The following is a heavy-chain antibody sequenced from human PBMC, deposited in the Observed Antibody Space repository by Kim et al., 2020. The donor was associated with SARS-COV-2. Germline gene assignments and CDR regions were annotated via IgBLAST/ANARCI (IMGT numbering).Heavy chain of an antibody. Sequence: TTDYAAPVKGRFTISRDDSKNTLYLQMNSLKTEDTAVYYCTTSQAVPRGYWGQGTLVTVSS. CDR3: TTSQAVPRGY. V-gene: IGHV3-15*01. CDR2: TT. D-gene: IGHD3-10*01. J-gene: IGHJ4*02.